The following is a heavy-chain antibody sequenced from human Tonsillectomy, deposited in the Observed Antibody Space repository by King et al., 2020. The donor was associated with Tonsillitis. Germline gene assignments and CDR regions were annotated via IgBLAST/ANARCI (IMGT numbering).Heavy chain of an antibody. Sequence: QVQLQESGPGLVKPSETLSLTCTVSGGSISSYYWSWIRQPPGKGLEWIWYIYYSGSTNYNPSLKSRVTISVDTSKNQFSLKLSSVTAADTAVYYCAREDNYYFDYWGQGTLVTVSS. CDR2: IYYSGST. CDR1: GGSISSYY. D-gene: IGHD1-1*01. CDR3: AREDNYYFDY. J-gene: IGHJ4*02. V-gene: IGHV4-59*01.